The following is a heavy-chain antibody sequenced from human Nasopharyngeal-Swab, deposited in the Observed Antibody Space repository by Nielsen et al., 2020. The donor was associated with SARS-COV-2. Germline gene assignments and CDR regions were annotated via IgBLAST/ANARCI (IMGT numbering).Heavy chain of an antibody. V-gene: IGHV1-8*01. CDR2: MNPNSGNT. CDR3: ARGRSITMIVVVITTEWYYYMDV. D-gene: IGHD3-22*01. Sequence: ASVKVSCKASGYIFTSYDINWVRQATGQGLEWMGWMNPNSGNTGYAQKFRGRVTMTRNTSISTAYMELSSLRSEDTAVYYCARGRSITMIVVVITTEWYYYMDVWGKGTTVTVSS. CDR1: GYIFTSYD. J-gene: IGHJ6*03.